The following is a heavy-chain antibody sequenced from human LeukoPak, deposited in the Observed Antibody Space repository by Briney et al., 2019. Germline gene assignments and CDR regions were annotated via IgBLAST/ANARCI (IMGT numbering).Heavy chain of an antibody. Sequence: GASVKVSCKASGYTFTSYGISWVRQAPGQGLEWMGWTSAYNGNTNYAQKLQGRVTMTTDTSTSTAYMELRSLRSDDTAVYYCARDRYYDSSYYFDYWGQGTLVTVSS. CDR2: TSAYNGNT. CDR1: GYTFTSYG. J-gene: IGHJ4*02. V-gene: IGHV1-18*01. D-gene: IGHD3-22*01. CDR3: ARDRYYDSSYYFDY.